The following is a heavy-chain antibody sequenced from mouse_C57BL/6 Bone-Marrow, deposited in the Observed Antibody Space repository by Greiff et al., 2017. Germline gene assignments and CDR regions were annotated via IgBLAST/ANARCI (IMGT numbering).Heavy chain of an antibody. CDR3: ARHEGHGNYLAWFAY. V-gene: IGHV1-62-2*01. D-gene: IGHD2-1*01. J-gene: IGHJ3*01. CDR1: GYTFTEYT. Sequence: VQLQESGAELVKPGASVNLSCKASGYTFTEYTIHWLKRRFGQGLEWIGWFYPGSGSIKYNEKFKDQATLTADKSSSTVYMELSRLTSEDSAVSFCARHEGHGNYLAWFAYWGQGTLVTVSA. CDR2: FYPGSGSI.